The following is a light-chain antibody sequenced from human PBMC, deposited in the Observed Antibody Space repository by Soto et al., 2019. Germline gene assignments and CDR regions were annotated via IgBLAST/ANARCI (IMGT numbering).Light chain of an antibody. J-gene: IGKJ4*01. CDR3: QQYDSQPLT. Sequence: DIWMTQSPSSLSAFVGDRVTITCRASQGIINSLAWFQQRPGKAPRSLIYGASTLHTGVPSKFAGSGVGTDFTLTISSLQPEDFGTYYCQQYDSQPLTFGGGSKVE. V-gene: IGKV1-16*02. CDR1: QGIINS. CDR2: GAS.